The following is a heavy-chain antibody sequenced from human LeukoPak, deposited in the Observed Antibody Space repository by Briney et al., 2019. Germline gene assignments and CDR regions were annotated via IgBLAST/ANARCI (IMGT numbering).Heavy chain of an antibody. J-gene: IGHJ4*02. D-gene: IGHD3-22*01. V-gene: IGHV1-46*01. CDR3: ARDLNYYDSSGSLRY. Sequence: ASVKVSCKASGYTFTSYYMHWVRQAPGQGLEWMGIINPSGGSTTYAQKFQGRVTMTRDTSTSTVYMELSSLRSEDTALYYCARDLNYYDSSGSLRYWRQGTLVTVSS. CDR2: INPSGGST. CDR1: GYTFTSYY.